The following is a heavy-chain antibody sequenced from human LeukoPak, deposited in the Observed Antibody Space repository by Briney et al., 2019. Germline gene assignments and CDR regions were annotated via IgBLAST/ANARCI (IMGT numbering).Heavy chain of an antibody. CDR1: GFTFSSYA. J-gene: IGHJ5*02. V-gene: IGHV3-30*03. CDR3: ARTRAAAGYSSFWFDP. Sequence: GGSLRLSCAASGFTFSSYAMSWVRQAPGKGLEWVAVISYDGSNKYYADSVKGRFTISRDNSKNTLYLQMNSLRTEDTAVYYCARTRAAAGYSSFWFDPWGQGTLVTVSS. CDR2: ISYDGSNK. D-gene: IGHD6-13*01.